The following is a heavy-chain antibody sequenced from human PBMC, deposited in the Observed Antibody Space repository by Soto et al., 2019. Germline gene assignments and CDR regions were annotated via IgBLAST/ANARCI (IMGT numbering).Heavy chain of an antibody. CDR1: GFTLSGYA. J-gene: IGHJ6*03. V-gene: IGHV3-64*01. D-gene: IGHD6-6*01. Sequence: EVQLAESGGGLAQPGGSLRLSCAASGFTLSGYAMDWVRQAPGQGLEYVSGISSNGVGTYYANSVQGRFTISRDNSKNTVYLQMGSLRPEDMAVYYCARRARPEFHYMDVWGKGTTVTVSS. CDR2: ISSNGVGT. CDR3: ARRARPEFHYMDV.